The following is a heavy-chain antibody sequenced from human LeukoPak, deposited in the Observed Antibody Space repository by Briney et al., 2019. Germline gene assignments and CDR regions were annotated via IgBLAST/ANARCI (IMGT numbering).Heavy chain of an antibody. CDR2: FDPEDGET. J-gene: IGHJ4*02. CDR1: GYTLTELS. D-gene: IGHD2-2*01. CDR3: ATGQYCSSTSCYDY. Sequence: ASVKVSCKVSGYTLTELSMHWVRQAPGKGLEWMGGFDPEDGETIYAQKFQGRVTMTEDTSTDTAYMELSNLRSEDTAVYYCATGQYCSSTSCYDYWGQGTLVTVSS. V-gene: IGHV1-24*01.